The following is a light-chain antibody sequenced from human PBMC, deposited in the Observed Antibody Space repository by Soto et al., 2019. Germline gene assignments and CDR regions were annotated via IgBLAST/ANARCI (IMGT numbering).Light chain of an antibody. V-gene: IGKV3-20*01. Sequence: LYKGERATLSCRASQSLSTNYLTWYQQRPGQAPRLPIYGASNRATGIPDRFSGSGSGTEFTLTISSLQSEDFARYCCQQYGSPPIPSAQGRRLAI. CDR2: GAS. J-gene: IGKJ5*01. CDR3: QQYGSPPIP. CDR1: QSLSTNY.